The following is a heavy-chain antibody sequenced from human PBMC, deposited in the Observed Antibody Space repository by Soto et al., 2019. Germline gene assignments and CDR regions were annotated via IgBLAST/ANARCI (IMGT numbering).Heavy chain of an antibody. CDR1: GGTFSSYA. Sequence: QVQLVQSGAEVKKPGSSVKVSCKASGGTFSSYAISWVRQAPGQGLEWMGGIIPIFGTANYAQKFQGRVTITADESTGTAYVGLSSLRSEAPAVYYCAREDDGGNGGGAYWGQGTLVTVSS. CDR2: IIPIFGTA. D-gene: IGHD4-17*01. CDR3: AREDDGGNGGGAY. J-gene: IGHJ4*02. V-gene: IGHV1-69*12.